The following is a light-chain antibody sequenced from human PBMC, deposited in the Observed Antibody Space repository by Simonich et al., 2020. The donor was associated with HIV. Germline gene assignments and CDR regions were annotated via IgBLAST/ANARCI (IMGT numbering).Light chain of an antibody. Sequence: EIVMTQSPATLSVSPGERAPLSCRASQSVSSNLAWYQQKPGQAPRLLIYGASTRATGIPARFSGSGSGTEFTLTISSLQSEDFAVYFCQQYNTWPTFGGGTKVEIK. J-gene: IGKJ4*01. CDR3: QQYNTWPT. V-gene: IGKV3-15*01. CDR2: GAS. CDR1: QSVSSN.